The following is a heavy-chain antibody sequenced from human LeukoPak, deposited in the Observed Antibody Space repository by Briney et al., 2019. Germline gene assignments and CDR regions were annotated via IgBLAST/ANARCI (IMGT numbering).Heavy chain of an antibody. Sequence: GASVKVSCKASGYTFSSYGISWVRQAPGQGLEWMGWISAYDGNTDYAQNLQGRVTMTPDTSTSTAYMELRRPRSDDTAVYYRARAVRGYSYAYLPYWGGGTL. CDR2: ISAYDGNT. CDR3: ARAVRGYSYAYLPY. CDR1: GYTFSSYG. D-gene: IGHD5-18*01. V-gene: IGHV1-18*01. J-gene: IGHJ4*02.